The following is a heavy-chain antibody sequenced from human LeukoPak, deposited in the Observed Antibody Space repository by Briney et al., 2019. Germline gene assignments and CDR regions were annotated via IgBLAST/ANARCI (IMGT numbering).Heavy chain of an antibody. D-gene: IGHD2-15*01. V-gene: IGHV1-18*01. Sequence: ASVKVSCKASGYTFTSYGISWVRQAPGQGLEWMGWISAYNGNTNYAQKLQGGVTMTTDTSTSTAYMELRSLRSDDTAVYYCARVLAFGYCSGGSCYSVDAFDIWGQGTMVTVSS. CDR1: GYTFTSYG. CDR3: ARVLAFGYCSGGSCYSVDAFDI. CDR2: ISAYNGNT. J-gene: IGHJ3*02.